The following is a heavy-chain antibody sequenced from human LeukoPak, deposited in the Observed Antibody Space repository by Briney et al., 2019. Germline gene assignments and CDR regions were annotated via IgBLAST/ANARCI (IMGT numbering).Heavy chain of an antibody. CDR2: IYPGDSDT. V-gene: IGHV5-51*01. D-gene: IGHD2-15*01. CDR1: GYNFTNFW. CDR3: ARRKVGYCSGGSCYNWFDP. Sequence: GESLTISCKGSGYNFTNFWIGWVRQMSGKGLEWMGIIYPGDSDTKYSPSFQGHVTISADKSISTAYLQWSSLRASDTAMYYCARRKVGYCSGGSCYNWFDPWGQGTLVTVSS. J-gene: IGHJ5*02.